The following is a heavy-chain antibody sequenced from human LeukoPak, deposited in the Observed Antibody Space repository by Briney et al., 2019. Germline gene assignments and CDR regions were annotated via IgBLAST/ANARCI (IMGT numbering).Heavy chain of an antibody. CDR3: ATAYDSSGYYRVGAFDI. V-gene: IGHV1-24*01. CDR2: FDPEDGET. J-gene: IGHJ3*02. D-gene: IGHD3-22*01. Sequence: ASVKVSCKVSGYTLTELSMHWVRQAPGKGLEWMGGFDPEDGETIYAQKFQGRVTMTEDTSTDTAYMELSSLRSEDTAVYYCATAYDSSGYYRVGAFDIWGQGTMVTVSS. CDR1: GYTLTELS.